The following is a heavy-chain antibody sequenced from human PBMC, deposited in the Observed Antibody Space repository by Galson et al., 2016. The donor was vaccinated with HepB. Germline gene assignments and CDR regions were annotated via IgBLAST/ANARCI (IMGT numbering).Heavy chain of an antibody. D-gene: IGHD6-13*01. Sequence: SLRLSCAANGFTFSDFAMFWVRQAPGKGLEWMAVIWSDGSNKYYADSVKGRFTISRDNLERTLYLEMNSLTAEDTAVYFCARGDSTSWPNYFDNWGPGTLVTVSS. J-gene: IGHJ4*02. V-gene: IGHV3-33*01. CDR2: IWSDGSNK. CDR3: ARGDSTSWPNYFDN. CDR1: GFTFSDFA.